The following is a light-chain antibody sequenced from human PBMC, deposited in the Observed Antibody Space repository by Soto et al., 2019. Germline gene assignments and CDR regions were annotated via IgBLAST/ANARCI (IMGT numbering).Light chain of an antibody. J-gene: IGKJ1*01. CDR2: GAS. V-gene: IGKV3-20*01. Sequence: EIVLTQSPGTLSLSPGERATLSCRASQSVSSSYLAWYQQKPGQAPRLLIYGASSRATGIPDRFSGSGSGTDFTLIISRLEPEDFAVYHCQQHGSSPWTFGQGTKVDIK. CDR1: QSVSSSY. CDR3: QQHGSSPWT.